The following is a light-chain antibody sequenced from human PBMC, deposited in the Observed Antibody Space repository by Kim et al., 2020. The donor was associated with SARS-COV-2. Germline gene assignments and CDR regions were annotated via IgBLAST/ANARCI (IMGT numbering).Light chain of an antibody. CDR3: QQSTSYPIT. CDR1: QGISSR. J-gene: IGKJ4*01. CDR2: LAS. Sequence: APVGDRVTITCRASQGISSRLAWYQQEPGKAPKLLIYLASTLQSGVPSRFSGSGSATEFTLTVSSLQPEDFATYYCQQSTSYPITFGGGTKVDIK. V-gene: IGKV1-9*01.